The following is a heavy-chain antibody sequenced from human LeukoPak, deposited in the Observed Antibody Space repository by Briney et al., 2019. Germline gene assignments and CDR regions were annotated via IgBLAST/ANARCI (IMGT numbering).Heavy chain of an antibody. V-gene: IGHV4-4*07. J-gene: IGHJ5*02. CDR3: ARGPSGSDHWSDP. D-gene: IGHD3-10*01. CDR1: GGSVSSYS. Sequence: SETLSLTCTVSGGSVSSYSWSWIRQPAGKGLEWIGRILSTGSTNYNPSLKSRGTMSVDRSKNQFSLKVTSVTAADTAVYYCARGPSGSDHWSDPWGQGTLVTVSS. CDR2: ILSTGST.